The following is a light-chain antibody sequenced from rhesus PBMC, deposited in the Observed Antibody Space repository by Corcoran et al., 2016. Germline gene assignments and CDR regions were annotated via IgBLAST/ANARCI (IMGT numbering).Light chain of an antibody. J-gene: IGKJ3*01. CDR1: QSVSSY. V-gene: IGKV3S9*01. CDR2: GAS. Sequence: EIVMTQSPATLSLSPGERATLSCRASQSVSSYVAWYQQKPEQAPRLLIYGASSRATGIPDRFSGSGSVTDFTLTISSLEPEDFAVYYCQQYSNWPFTFGPGTKLDIK. CDR3: QQYSNWPFT.